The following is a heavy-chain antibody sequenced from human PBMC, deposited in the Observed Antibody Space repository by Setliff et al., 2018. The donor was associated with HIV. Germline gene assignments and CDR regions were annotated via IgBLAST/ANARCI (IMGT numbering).Heavy chain of an antibody. J-gene: IGHJ4*02. CDR1: GYTFTGHY. V-gene: IGHV1-2*06. CDR2: INGNSGGT. CDR3: ARQKEWMVVITGALDS. D-gene: IGHD2-21*01. Sequence: GASVKVSCKASGYTFTGHYMHWGRQAPGQGLEWMGRINGNSGGTKYAGKFQGRVTMTREPSISTAFMELYRMTSDDTAVYYCARQKEWMVVITGALDSWGQGTLVTVSS.